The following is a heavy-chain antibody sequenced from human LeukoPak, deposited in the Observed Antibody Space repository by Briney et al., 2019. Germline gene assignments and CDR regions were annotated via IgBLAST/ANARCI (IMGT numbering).Heavy chain of an antibody. Sequence: GGSLRLSCAASGFSFSSNVMNWVRQAPGKGLEWVSVISASGGSTHYADSVKGRFTISRDNSKNTLYPQMNSLRADDTAAYFCAKAAGSDPNYYFGYWGQGTLVTVSS. V-gene: IGHV3-23*01. D-gene: IGHD3-10*01. CDR1: GFSFSSNV. CDR3: AKAAGSDPNYYFGY. CDR2: ISASGGST. J-gene: IGHJ4*02.